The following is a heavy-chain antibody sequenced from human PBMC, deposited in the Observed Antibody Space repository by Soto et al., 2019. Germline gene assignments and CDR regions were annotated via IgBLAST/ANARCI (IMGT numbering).Heavy chain of an antibody. V-gene: IGHV1-2*02. D-gene: IGHD3-22*01. CDR2: INPNDGDT. CDR3: ARDYYGTSYYYDSSGYSGPRDFDY. CDR1: GDSFNDYY. Sequence: ASVKVSCKTSGDSFNDYYIHWVRQAPGQGLEWMGWINPNDGDTKYAQKFQGRVTMTRDTSTSTAYMELRSLRSDDTAVYYCARDYYGTSYYYDSSGYSGPRDFDYWGQGTLVTVSS. J-gene: IGHJ4*02.